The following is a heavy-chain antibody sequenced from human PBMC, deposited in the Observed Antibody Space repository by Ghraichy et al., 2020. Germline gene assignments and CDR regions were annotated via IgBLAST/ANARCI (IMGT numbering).Heavy chain of an antibody. V-gene: IGHV1-8*01. CDR1: GYTFTSYD. CDR2: MNPNSGNT. CDR3: ARNGPNYYDSSGYYLDDY. Sequence: ASVKVSCKASGYTFTSYDINWVRQATGQGLEWMGWMNPNSGNTGYAQKFQGRVTMTRNTSISTAYMELSSLRSEDTAVYYCARNGPNYYDSSGYYLDDYWGQGTLVTVSS. D-gene: IGHD3-22*01. J-gene: IGHJ4*02.